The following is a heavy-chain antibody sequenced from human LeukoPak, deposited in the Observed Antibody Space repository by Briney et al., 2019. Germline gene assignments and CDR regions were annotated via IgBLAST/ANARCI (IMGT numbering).Heavy chain of an antibody. V-gene: IGHV1-69*04. CDR1: GGTFSSYA. CDR2: IIPILGIA. D-gene: IGHD2-21*02. CDR3: AREVVFDLCGGDCYYYYYYGMDV. J-gene: IGHJ6*02. Sequence: SVKVSYKASGGTFSSYAISWVRQAPGQGLEWMGRIIPILGIANYAQKFQGRVTITADKSTSTAYMELSSLRSEDTAVYYCAREVVFDLCGGDCYYYYYYGMDVWGQGTTVTVSS.